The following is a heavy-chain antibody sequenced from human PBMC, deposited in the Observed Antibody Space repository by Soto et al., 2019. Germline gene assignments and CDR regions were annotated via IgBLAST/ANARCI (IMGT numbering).Heavy chain of an antibody. CDR1: GFTFSSYW. CDR2: IKQDGSQK. J-gene: IGHJ4*02. CDR3: ARVFYSGGYYRHFDY. Sequence: PGGSLRLSCAASGFTFSSYWMSWVRQAPGKGLEWVANIKQDGSQKWYVDSVKGRFTISRDNAKSSLYLQMNSLSAEDTAVYYCARVFYSGGYYRHFDYRGQGMLVTVSS. D-gene: IGHD3-22*01. V-gene: IGHV3-7*04.